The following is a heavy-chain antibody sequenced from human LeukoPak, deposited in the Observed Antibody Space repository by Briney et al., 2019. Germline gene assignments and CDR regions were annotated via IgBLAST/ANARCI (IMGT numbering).Heavy chain of an antibody. CDR1: GFTFSDYY. V-gene: IGHV3-11*04. CDR3: ARMDDYTNYYFDY. CDR2: ISSSGSTI. J-gene: IGHJ4*02. D-gene: IGHD4-11*01. Sequence: GGSLRLSCAASGFTFSDYYMSWIRQTPGKGLEWVSYISSSGSTIYYADSVKDRFTISRDNAKNTVDLQMGSLRPEDMGVYYCARMDDYTNYYFDYWGQGTVVTVSS.